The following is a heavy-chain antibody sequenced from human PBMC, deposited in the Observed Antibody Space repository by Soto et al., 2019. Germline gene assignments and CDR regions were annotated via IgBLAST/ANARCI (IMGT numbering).Heavy chain of an antibody. J-gene: IGHJ4*02. Sequence: GGSXRLSCAASGFTFSSYAMSWVRQAPGKGLEWVSAISGSGGSTYYADSVKGRFTISRDNSKNTLYLQMNSLRAEDTAVYYCAKDKEVAAAGTLDYWGQGTLVTVSS. CDR3: AKDKEVAAAGTLDY. CDR1: GFTFSSYA. V-gene: IGHV3-23*01. D-gene: IGHD6-13*01. CDR2: ISGSGGST.